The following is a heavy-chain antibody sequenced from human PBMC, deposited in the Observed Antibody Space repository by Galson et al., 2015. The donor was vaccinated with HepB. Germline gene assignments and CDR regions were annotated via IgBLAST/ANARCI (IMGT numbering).Heavy chain of an antibody. D-gene: IGHD2-15*01. CDR1: GYTFTSYD. V-gene: IGHV1-8*01. J-gene: IGHJ6*03. CDR3: ARGNVQLLHYYYYYMDV. CDR2: MNPNSGNT. Sequence: SVKVSCKASGYTFTSYDINWVRQATGQGLEWVGWMNPNSGNTGYAQKFQGRVTMTRNTSISTAYMELSSLRSEDTAVYYCARGNVQLLHYYYYYMDVWGKRTTFTVSS.